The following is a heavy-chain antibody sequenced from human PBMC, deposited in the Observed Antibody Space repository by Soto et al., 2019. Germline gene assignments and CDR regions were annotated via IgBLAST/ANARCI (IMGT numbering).Heavy chain of an antibody. J-gene: IGHJ4*02. CDR1: GFTFSSYA. CDR2: ISGSGGSP. Sequence: PGGSLRLSCAASGFTFSSYAMSWVRQAPGKGLEWVSAISGSGGSPYYADSVKGRFTISRDNSKNTLYLQMNSLRAEDTAVYYCAKDQLASPIVVVTALGAMANFDYWGQGTLVTVSS. D-gene: IGHD2-21*02. V-gene: IGHV3-23*01. CDR3: AKDQLASPIVVVTALGAMANFDY.